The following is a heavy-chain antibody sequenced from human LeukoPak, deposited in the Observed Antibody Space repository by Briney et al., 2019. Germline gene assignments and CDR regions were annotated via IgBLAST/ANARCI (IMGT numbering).Heavy chain of an antibody. V-gene: IGHV3-74*01. Sequence: GGSLRLSCAASGFTFSSYWMHWVRQAPGKGLVWVSRIHSDGSSTSYADSVRGRFTISRDDAKSTLYPQMNSLRAEDTAVYYCARSGWPYYFDCWGQGTLVTVSS. D-gene: IGHD3-22*01. CDR2: IHSDGSST. CDR1: GFTFSSYW. J-gene: IGHJ4*02. CDR3: ARSGWPYYFDC.